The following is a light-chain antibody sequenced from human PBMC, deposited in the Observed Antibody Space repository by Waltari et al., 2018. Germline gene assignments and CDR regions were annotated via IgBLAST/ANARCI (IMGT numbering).Light chain of an antibody. Sequence: EIVLTQSPATLSLSPGVRATLSCRASQNSGDYLAWYQHKPGQPPRLLISDASVRATGVPARFSGGGSGTDFTLTISSLEPEDSAIYYCQQRSTWLLTFGGGTKVEI. CDR1: QNSGDY. CDR3: QQRSTWLLT. J-gene: IGKJ4*01. CDR2: DAS. V-gene: IGKV3-11*01.